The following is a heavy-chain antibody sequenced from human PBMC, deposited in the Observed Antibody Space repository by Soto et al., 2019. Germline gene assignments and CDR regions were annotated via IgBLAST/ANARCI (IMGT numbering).Heavy chain of an antibody. CDR2: IYYSGST. J-gene: IGHJ4*02. CDR3: ARGKYYDILTSCHFDY. Sequence: QVQLQESGPGLVKPSQTLSLTCTVSGGSISSGGYYWSWIRQHPGKGLEWIGYIYYSGSTYYNPSLKSRVTISVDTSKNQFSLKLSSVTAADTAVYYCARGKYYDILTSCHFDYWGQGTLVTVSS. CDR1: GGSISSGGYY. D-gene: IGHD3-9*01. V-gene: IGHV4-31*03.